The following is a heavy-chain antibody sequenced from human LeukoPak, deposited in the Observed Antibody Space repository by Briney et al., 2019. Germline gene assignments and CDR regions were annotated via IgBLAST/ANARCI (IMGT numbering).Heavy chain of an antibody. CDR1: GGSISSSNSY. Sequence: PSETLSLTCTVSGGSISSSNSYWGWIRQPPGKGLEWIGSIYYSGYTYYNPSLKSRVTISVDTSKNQFSLKLSSVTAADTAVYYCARLYGGNSFAFDIWGQGTMVTVSS. CDR2: IYYSGYT. J-gene: IGHJ3*02. CDR3: ARLYGGNSFAFDI. V-gene: IGHV4-39*01. D-gene: IGHD4-23*01.